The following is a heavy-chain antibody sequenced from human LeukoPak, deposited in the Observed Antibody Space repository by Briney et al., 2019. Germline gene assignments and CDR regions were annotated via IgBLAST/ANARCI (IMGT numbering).Heavy chain of an antibody. CDR2: VVSGGSPI. J-gene: IGHJ3*02. CDR3: VREDNFDALDI. V-gene: IGHV3-48*03. Sequence: GGSLILSCAASGFTFSTSEMTWVRQAPGKGLEWIAYVVSGGSPIYYADSVRGRFIISRDNAKNSLFLQMTSLRAEDTALYYCVREDNFDALDIWGQGTMVTVSS. D-gene: IGHD1-20*01. CDR1: GFTFSTSE.